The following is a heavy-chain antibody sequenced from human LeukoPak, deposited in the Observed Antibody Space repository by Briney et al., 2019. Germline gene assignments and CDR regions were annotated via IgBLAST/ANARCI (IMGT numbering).Heavy chain of an antibody. CDR2: ISYDGSNK. Sequence: PGRSLRLSSAASVFSPRDHATHSVRQAPGKGLEWVAVISYDGSNKYYADSVKGRFTISRENSKNTLCLQMNSLRREDTAVYYCARDEATVATGPGYSGEGTLVTVSS. D-gene: IGHD5-12*01. V-gene: IGHV3-30-3*01. CDR1: VFSPRDHA. CDR3: ARDEATVATGPGY. J-gene: IGHJ4*02.